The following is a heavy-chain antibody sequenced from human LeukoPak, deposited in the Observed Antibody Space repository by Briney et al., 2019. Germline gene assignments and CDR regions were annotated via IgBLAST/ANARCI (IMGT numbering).Heavy chain of an antibody. Sequence: GGSLRLSCAASGFTFSSYSMNWVRQAPGKGLEWVSSISSSSSYIYYADSVKGRFTISRDNAKNSLYLRMNSLRAEDTAVYYCARDSPRQLPYYYYGMDVWGQGTTVTVSS. V-gene: IGHV3-21*01. CDR3: ARDSPRQLPYYYYGMDV. CDR1: GFTFSSYS. CDR2: ISSSSSYI. D-gene: IGHD1-26*01. J-gene: IGHJ6*02.